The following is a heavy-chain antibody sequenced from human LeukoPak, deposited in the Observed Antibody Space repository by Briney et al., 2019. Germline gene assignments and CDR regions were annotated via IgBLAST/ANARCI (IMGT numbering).Heavy chain of an antibody. Sequence: GGSLRLSCAASGFTVSSNYMSWVREAPGKGLEWGSVIYSGGSTYYADSVKGRFTISRDNSKNTLYLQMNSLRAEDTAVYYCARDQAAILPYYGMDVWGQGTTVTVSS. V-gene: IGHV3-66*01. CDR3: ARDQAAILPYYGMDV. CDR2: IYSGGST. J-gene: IGHJ6*02. CDR1: GFTVSSNY. D-gene: IGHD6-13*01.